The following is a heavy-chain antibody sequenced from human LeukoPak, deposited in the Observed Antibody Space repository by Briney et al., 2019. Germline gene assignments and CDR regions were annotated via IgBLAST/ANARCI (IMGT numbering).Heavy chain of an antibody. D-gene: IGHD3-9*01. J-gene: IGHJ4*02. CDR2: ISWNTFTV. V-gene: IGHV3-9*01. Sequence: GESLRLSCAASGFTFDDYVMHWVRQAPGKGLEWVSTISWNTFTVRYADSVKGRFTISRGNAKNSLYLQMNSLRTEDTALYYCAKGLRYFDWADYWGQGTLVTVSS. CDR3: AKGLRYFDWADY. CDR1: GFTFDDYV.